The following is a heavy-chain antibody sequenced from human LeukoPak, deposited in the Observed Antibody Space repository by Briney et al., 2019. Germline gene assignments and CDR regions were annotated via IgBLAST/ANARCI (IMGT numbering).Heavy chain of an antibody. V-gene: IGHV4-34*01. CDR1: GGSFSGYY. CDR2: INHSGST. CDR3: AKKGYYDFWSGYYTEWFDP. Sequence: PSETLSLTCAVYGGSFSGYYWSWIRQPPAKGLEWIGEINHSGSTNYNPCLKSRVTISVDTSKNQFSLKLSSVTAADTAVYYCAKKGYYDFWSGYYTEWFDPWGQGTLVTVSS. D-gene: IGHD3-3*01. J-gene: IGHJ5*02.